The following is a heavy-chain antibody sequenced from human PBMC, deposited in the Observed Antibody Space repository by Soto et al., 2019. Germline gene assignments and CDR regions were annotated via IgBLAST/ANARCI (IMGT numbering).Heavy chain of an antibody. V-gene: IGHV4-39*01. D-gene: IGHD3-16*01. CDR3: SRAMGDWGTYYYYYGFDV. CDR1: GGSISSTSYH. J-gene: IGHJ6*02. CDR2: IYYSGNT. Sequence: PSETLSLTCTVSGGSISSTSYHWGWIRQPPGKGLEWIGSIYYSGNTYYNPSLRSRVTISADMSKNRFSLNLTSVTAADTAVYYCSRAMGDWGTYYYYYGFDVWGQGTTVNVSS.